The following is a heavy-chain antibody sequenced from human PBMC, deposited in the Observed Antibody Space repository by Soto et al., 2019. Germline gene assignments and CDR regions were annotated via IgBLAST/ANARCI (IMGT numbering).Heavy chain of an antibody. V-gene: IGHV3-48*03. J-gene: IGHJ4*02. Sequence: LRLSCAASRFTFSAYEMHWFRQAPGKGLEWVSYISTSGSTVYYADSVKGRFTVSRDNTRNSLYLQMDSLRDEDTALYYCVRYCGTTLCNGVATRTFDYWGQGTLVTVSS. CDR2: ISTSGSTV. CDR3: VRYCGTTLCNGVATRTFDY. D-gene: IGHD5-12*01. CDR1: RFTFSAYE.